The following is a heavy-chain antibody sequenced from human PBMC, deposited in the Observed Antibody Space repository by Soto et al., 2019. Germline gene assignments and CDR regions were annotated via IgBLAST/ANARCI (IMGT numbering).Heavy chain of an antibody. CDR1: GASISRRSSY. J-gene: IGHJ5*02. CDR3: ATTRGLAVGGSFDH. Sequence: SETLSLTCIVSGASISRRSSYWGWIRQPPGKGLEWVGTFFSGSTYTNPSLKSRVTISVDSSKNQFSLKLTSVAVEDTAIYYCATTRGLAVGGSFDHWGQGVLVTAPQ. V-gene: IGHV4-39*01. CDR2: FFSGST. D-gene: IGHD6-19*01.